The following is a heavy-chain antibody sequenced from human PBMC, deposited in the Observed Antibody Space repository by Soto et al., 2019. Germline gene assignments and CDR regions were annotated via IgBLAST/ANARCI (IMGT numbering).Heavy chain of an antibody. J-gene: IGHJ4*01. V-gene: IGHV3-21*06. CDR2: ISISSSDR. CDR1: GFTLRTYT. CDR3: VRGMNPLF. Sequence: PGGSLRLSCAASGFTLRTYTMNWVRQAPGKGLEWVSSISISSSDRYYADSVRGRFNISRDNAKNALYLQMNSLRADDTAVYFCVRGMNPLFGGQGTLVTVSS.